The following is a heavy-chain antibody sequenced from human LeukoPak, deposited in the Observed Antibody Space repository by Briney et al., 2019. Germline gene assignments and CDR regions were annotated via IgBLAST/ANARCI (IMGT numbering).Heavy chain of an antibody. J-gene: IGHJ4*02. CDR2: IYTSGST. CDR3: ARDQTRYYYDSSGYLGFDY. Sequence: SETLSFTCTVSGGSISSYYWSWIRQPAGKGLEWIGRIYTSGSTNYNPSLKSRVTMSVDTSKNQFSLKLSSVTAADTAVYYCARDQTRYYYDSSGYLGFDYWGQGTLVTVSS. CDR1: GGSISSYY. V-gene: IGHV4-4*07. D-gene: IGHD3-22*01.